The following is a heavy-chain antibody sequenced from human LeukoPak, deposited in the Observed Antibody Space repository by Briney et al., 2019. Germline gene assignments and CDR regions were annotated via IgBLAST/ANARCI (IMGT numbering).Heavy chain of an antibody. V-gene: IGHV5-51*01. CDR1: GYIFISYW. CDR3: ARRGYSDYDFWFDP. D-gene: IGHD5-12*01. CDR2: IYPGDSDT. Sequence: GESLKISCKGSGYIFISYWIAWVRQLPGKGLEWMGIIYPGDSDTRYSPSFQGQVTISADKSISTAYLQWSSLKASDTAMYYCARRGYSDYDFWFDPWGQGTLVTVSS. J-gene: IGHJ5*02.